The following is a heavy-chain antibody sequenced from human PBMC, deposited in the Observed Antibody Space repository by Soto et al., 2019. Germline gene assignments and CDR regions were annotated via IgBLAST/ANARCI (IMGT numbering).Heavy chain of an antibody. V-gene: IGHV3-48*01. J-gene: IGHJ5*02. CDR3: ARVSHDDFWSGYPYNWFDP. D-gene: IGHD3-3*01. Sequence: GGSLRLSCAVSGFTFSSYSMNWVRQAPGKGLEWVSYISSSSSTIYYADSVKGRFTISRDNAKNSLYLQMNSLRAEDTAVYYCARVSHDDFWSGYPYNWFDPWGQGTLVSVSS. CDR1: GFTFSSYS. CDR2: ISSSSSTI.